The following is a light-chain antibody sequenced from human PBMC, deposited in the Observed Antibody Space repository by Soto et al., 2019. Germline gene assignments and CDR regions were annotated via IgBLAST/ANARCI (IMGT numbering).Light chain of an antibody. CDR1: QNVGSY. CDR2: DAS. Sequence: EIVLTQSPATQSLSPGERATLSCRASQNVGSYLAWYQQKPGQAPRLLIYDASNRATGIPARFSGSGSGTDFPLTISSLEPEDFAVYYCQQRSNWPPFTFGPGTKVDIK. J-gene: IGKJ3*01. V-gene: IGKV3-11*01. CDR3: QQRSNWPPFT.